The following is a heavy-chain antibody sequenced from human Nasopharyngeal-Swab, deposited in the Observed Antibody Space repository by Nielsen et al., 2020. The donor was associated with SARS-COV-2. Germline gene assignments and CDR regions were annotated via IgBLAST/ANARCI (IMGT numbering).Heavy chain of an antibody. D-gene: IGHD3-16*01. V-gene: IGHV3-74*01. CDR3: ASDLGGIGAF. CDR1: GVIFSSYW. CDR2: IDTVARIT. Sequence: GGSLRLSCVTSGVIFSSYWMHWVRRAPGKGLVWVSRIDTVARITDYADSVKGRFTIFRDNARNTLYLQMNRLRAEDTAVYFCASDLGGIGAFWGQGALVTVSS. J-gene: IGHJ4*02.